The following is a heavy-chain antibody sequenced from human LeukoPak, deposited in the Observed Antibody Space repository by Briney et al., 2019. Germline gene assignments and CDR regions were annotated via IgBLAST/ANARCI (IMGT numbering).Heavy chain of an antibody. CDR1: GFTFSTYC. D-gene: IGHD2/OR15-2a*01. V-gene: IGHV3-7*04. CDR3: ARNMGDY. CDR2: INQDGTEK. J-gene: IGHJ4*02. Sequence: PGGSLRLSCAASGFTFSTYCMTWVRQAPGKGLEWVANINQDGTEKNYVDSVKGRFTISRDNAKNSLYLQMNSLRAEDTAVYYCARNMGDYWGQGTLVTVSS.